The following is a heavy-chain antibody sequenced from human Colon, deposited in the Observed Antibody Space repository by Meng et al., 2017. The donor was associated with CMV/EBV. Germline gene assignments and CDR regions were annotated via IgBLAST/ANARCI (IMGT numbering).Heavy chain of an antibody. D-gene: IGHD3-22*01. CDR2: IYYSGST. J-gene: IGHJ4*02. CDR3: ARSRTYYDSRPQFDY. CDR1: GGSISSSSYY. Sequence: GSLRLSCTVSGGSISSSSYYWGWIRQPPGKGLEWIGSIYYSGSTYFNPSLKSRVTISVDTSKNQFSLKLSSVTAADTAVYYCARSRTYYDSRPQFDYWGQGTLVTVSS. V-gene: IGHV4-39*07.